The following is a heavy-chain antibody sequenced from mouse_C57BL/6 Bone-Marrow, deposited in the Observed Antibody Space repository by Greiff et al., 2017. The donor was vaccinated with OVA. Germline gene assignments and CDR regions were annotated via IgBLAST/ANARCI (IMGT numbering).Heavy chain of an antibody. V-gene: IGHV1-81*01. Sequence: QVQLKESGAELARPGASVKLSCKASGYTFTSYGISWVKQRTGQGLEWIGEIYPRSGNTYYNEKFKGKATLTADKSSSTAYMELRSLTSEDSAVYFCARGGLLGDYWGQGTTLTVSS. CDR1: GYTFTSYG. J-gene: IGHJ2*01. CDR2: IYPRSGNT. CDR3: ARGGLLGDY. D-gene: IGHD1-1*01.